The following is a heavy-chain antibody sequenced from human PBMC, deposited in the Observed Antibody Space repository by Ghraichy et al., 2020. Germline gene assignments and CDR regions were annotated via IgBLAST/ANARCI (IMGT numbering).Heavy chain of an antibody. V-gene: IGHV4-39*01. Sequence: SETLSLTCTVSGGSISSSSYYWGWIRQPPGKGLEWIGSIYYSGSTYYNPSLKSRVTISVDTSKNQFSLKLSSVTAADTAVYYCASPPRGRYFDWLGYMDVWGQGTTVTVSS. D-gene: IGHD3-9*01. CDR3: ASPPRGRYFDWLGYMDV. J-gene: IGHJ6*02. CDR1: GGSISSSSYY. CDR2: IYYSGST.